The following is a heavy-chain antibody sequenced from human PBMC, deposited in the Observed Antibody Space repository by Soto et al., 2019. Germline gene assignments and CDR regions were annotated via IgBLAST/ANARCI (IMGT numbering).Heavy chain of an antibody. J-gene: IGHJ6*02. CDR2: IIPIFGTA. D-gene: IGHD3-3*01. CDR1: GGSFSSYA. CDR3: ATPRKRRYGFGRYGMDV. Sequence: GASVKVSCKDSGGSFSSYAISCVRQAPGQGLEWMGGIIPIFGTANYAQKFQGRVTITADESTSTAYMELSSLRSEDTAVYYCATPRKRRYGFGRYGMDVWGQGTTVTVSS. V-gene: IGHV1-69*13.